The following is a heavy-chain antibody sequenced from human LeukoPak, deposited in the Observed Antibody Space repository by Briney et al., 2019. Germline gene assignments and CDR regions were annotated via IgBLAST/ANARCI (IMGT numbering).Heavy chain of an antibody. Sequence: GESLKISCKGSGYSFTSCWIGWVRQMPGKGLEWMGIIYPGDSDTRYSPSFQGQVTISADKSISTAYLQWSSLKASDTAMYYCARFGDSSGYSFDYWGQGTLVTVSS. D-gene: IGHD3-22*01. CDR3: ARFGDSSGYSFDY. V-gene: IGHV5-51*01. CDR2: IYPGDSDT. J-gene: IGHJ4*02. CDR1: GYSFTSCW.